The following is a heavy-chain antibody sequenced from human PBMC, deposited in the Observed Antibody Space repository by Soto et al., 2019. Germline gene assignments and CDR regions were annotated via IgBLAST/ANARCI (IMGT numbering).Heavy chain of an antibody. CDR1: GFTFSSYW. CDR2: IRGSGGST. CDR3: TSYGSGSYSYYYYGMDV. Sequence: QPGGSLRLSCAASGFTFSSYWMSWVRQAPGKGLEWVSAIRGSGGSTYYADSVKGRFTISRDNSKNTLYLQMNSLRAEDTAVYYCTSYGSGSYSYYYYGMDVWGQGTTVTVSS. J-gene: IGHJ6*02. V-gene: IGHV3-23*01. D-gene: IGHD3-10*01.